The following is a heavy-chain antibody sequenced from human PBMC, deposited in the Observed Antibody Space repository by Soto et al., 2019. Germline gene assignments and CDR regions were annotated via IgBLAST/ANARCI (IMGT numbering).Heavy chain of an antibody. CDR1: TSYW. V-gene: IGHV5-51*01. CDR3: AITCSSTSCPSYYYYGMDV. CDR2: IYPGDFDT. J-gene: IGHJ6*02. D-gene: IGHD2-2*01. Sequence: TSYWIGWVRQMPGKGLEWMGIIYPGDFDTRYSPSFQGQVTISADKSISTAYLQWSSLKASDTAMYYCAITCSSTSCPSYYYYGMDVWGQGTTVTVSS.